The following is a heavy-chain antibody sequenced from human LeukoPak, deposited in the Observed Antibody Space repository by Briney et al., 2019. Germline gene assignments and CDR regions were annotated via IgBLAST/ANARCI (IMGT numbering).Heavy chain of an antibody. V-gene: IGHV5-51*01. CDR1: GYLFTSYW. CDR2: IYPGDSDT. Sequence: GGSLKISCEGSGYLFTSYWIGGVRQLPGKGREWMGIIYPGDSDTKESPSCQGEVTISANKSRSTAYRQWSDLEASDTAMYYCARQEGVSWFDPWGQGTLVTVSS. D-gene: IGHD6-13*01. CDR3: ARQEGVSWFDP. J-gene: IGHJ5*02.